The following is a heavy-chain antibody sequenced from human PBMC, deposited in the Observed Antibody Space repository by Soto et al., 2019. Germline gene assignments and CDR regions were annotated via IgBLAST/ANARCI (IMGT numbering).Heavy chain of an antibody. V-gene: IGHV4-59*08. D-gene: IGHD2-15*01. CDR1: GGSISSYY. Sequence: SETLSLTCTVSGGSISSYYWSWIRQPPGKGLEWIGYIYYSGSTNYNPSLKSRVTISVDTSKNQFSLKLSSVTAADTAVYYCAIPRYCSGGSCSYFDYWGQGTLVTVSS. J-gene: IGHJ4*02. CDR2: IYYSGST. CDR3: AIPRYCSGGSCSYFDY.